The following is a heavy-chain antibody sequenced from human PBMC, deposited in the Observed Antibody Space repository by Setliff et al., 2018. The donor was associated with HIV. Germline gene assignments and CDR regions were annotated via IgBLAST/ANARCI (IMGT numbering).Heavy chain of an antibody. D-gene: IGHD2-21*02. V-gene: IGHV4-39*01. CDR3: ARRIAPGWWGGNSGDAFDL. J-gene: IGHJ3*01. CDR2: LYYSGST. CDR1: GGSISSSSYY. Sequence: SETLSLTCTVSGGSISSSSYYWGWIRQPPGKGLEWIGSLYYSGSTYYNPSLKSRVTMSVDTSKNQFSLKLSSVTAADTAVYYCARRIAPGWWGGNSGDAFDLWGQGTTVTVSS.